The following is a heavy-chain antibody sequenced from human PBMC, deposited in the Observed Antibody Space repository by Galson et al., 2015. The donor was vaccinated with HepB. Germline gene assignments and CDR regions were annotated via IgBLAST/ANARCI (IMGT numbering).Heavy chain of an antibody. Sequence: SLRLSCAASGFTVSANHLGWVRQAPGKGLEWVSFTFSGGASYFADSLKGRFSISTDTSNNTLYLQMTSLTTEDTAVYFCARGAFALAGKAFDVWGQGTLVTVPS. J-gene: IGHJ3*01. CDR2: TFSGGAS. CDR3: ARGAFALAGKAFDV. V-gene: IGHV3-66*02. D-gene: IGHD6-19*01. CDR1: GFTVSANH.